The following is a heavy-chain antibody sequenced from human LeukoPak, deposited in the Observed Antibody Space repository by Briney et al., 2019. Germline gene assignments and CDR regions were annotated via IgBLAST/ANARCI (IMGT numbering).Heavy chain of an antibody. V-gene: IGHV3-23*01. CDR1: GFTFNNYA. CDR2: VSPTGYSP. Sequence: GGSLRLSCAASGFTFNNYAMGWVRQAPGKGLEWVSSVSPTGYSPHYADSVKGRFTISRDNSKNTLYLQMSSLRAEDTAVYYCAKRQSREFDYWGQGTLVTVSS. J-gene: IGHJ4*02. D-gene: IGHD5-24*01. CDR3: AKRQSREFDY.